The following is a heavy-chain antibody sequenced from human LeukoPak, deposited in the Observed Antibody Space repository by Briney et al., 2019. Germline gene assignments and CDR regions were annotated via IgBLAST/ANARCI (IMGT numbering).Heavy chain of an antibody. CDR1: GYTFTTYY. CDR3: AREEGAPIAAANV. D-gene: IGHD6-13*01. CDR2: ISAYNGNT. V-gene: IGHV1-18*01. J-gene: IGHJ3*01. Sequence: ASMKVSCKASGYTFTTYYISWVRQAPGQGLEWMGWISAYNGNTNYAQKFQGRVTMTTDTSTSTAYMELGSLRSDDTAVYYCAREEGAPIAAANVWGLGTMVTVSS.